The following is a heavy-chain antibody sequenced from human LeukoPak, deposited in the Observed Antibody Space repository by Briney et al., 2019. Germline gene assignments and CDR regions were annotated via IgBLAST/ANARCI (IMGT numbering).Heavy chain of an antibody. CDR3: ARDNNYDFWVLLGDYYYMDV. Sequence: PGGSLRLSCAASGFTFSNYWMNWVRQAPGKGLEWVANIKQDGGEKSYVDSVKGRFTISRDNAKNSLHLQMNSLRAEDTAVYYCARDNNYDFWVLLGDYYYMDVWGKGTTVTVSS. CDR2: IKQDGGEK. V-gene: IGHV3-7*01. CDR1: GFTFSNYW. J-gene: IGHJ6*03. D-gene: IGHD3-3*01.